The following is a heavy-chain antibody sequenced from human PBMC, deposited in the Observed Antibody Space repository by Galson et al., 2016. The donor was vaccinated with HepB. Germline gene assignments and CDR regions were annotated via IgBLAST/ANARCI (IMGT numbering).Heavy chain of an antibody. CDR3: SREWSSFEF. D-gene: IGHD2-15*01. Sequence: SVKVSCKASGYTFTKYYMHWVRQAPGQGLEWLGIINPSVGSTTYAQKFQGRVTMTRDTSTSTVYMELSSLRSEDTAVYYCSREWSSFEFWGQGILVTVSS. V-gene: IGHV1-46*01. J-gene: IGHJ4*02. CDR2: INPSVGST. CDR1: GYTFTKYY.